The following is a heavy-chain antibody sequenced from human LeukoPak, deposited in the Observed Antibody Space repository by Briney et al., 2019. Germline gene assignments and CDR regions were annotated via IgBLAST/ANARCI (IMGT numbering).Heavy chain of an antibody. V-gene: IGHV1-18*01. Sequence: ASVKVSCKASGYTFTSYGISWVRQAPGQGLEWMGWISAYNGNTNYAQMLQGRVTMTTDTSTSTAYMELRSLRSDDTAVYYCARELIRYCSGGSCYGECYYDYWGQGTLVTVSS. D-gene: IGHD2-15*01. CDR3: ARELIRYCSGGSCYGECYYDY. J-gene: IGHJ4*02. CDR1: GYTFTSYG. CDR2: ISAYNGNT.